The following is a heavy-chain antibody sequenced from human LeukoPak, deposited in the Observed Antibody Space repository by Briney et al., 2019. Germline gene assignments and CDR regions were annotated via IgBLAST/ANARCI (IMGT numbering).Heavy chain of an antibody. CDR1: GGSISSSSYY. Sequence: PSETLSLTCTVSGGSISSSSYYWGWLRQPPGQGLVWIGSIYYSGSTYYNPSLKSRVTISVDTSKKQFSLKLSSVTAADTAVYYCARHTEQQLPYFDYWGQGTLVTVSS. CDR2: IYYSGST. CDR3: ARHTEQQLPYFDY. D-gene: IGHD6-13*01. V-gene: IGHV4-39*01. J-gene: IGHJ4*02.